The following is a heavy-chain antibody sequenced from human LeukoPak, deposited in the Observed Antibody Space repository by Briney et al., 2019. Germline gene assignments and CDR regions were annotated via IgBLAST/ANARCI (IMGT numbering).Heavy chain of an antibody. V-gene: IGHV3-7*03. J-gene: IGHJ4*02. D-gene: IGHD3-16*01. CDR2: IKQDGSEK. CDR1: GFTFSSYW. Sequence: GGSLRLSCAASGFTFSSYWMSWVRQAPGKGLEWVANIKQDGSEKYYVDSVKGRFTISRDNARNSLYLQMNSLRAEDTAVYYCAREGPYDYVWGSHDYWGQGTLVTVSS. CDR3: AREGPYDYVWGSHDY.